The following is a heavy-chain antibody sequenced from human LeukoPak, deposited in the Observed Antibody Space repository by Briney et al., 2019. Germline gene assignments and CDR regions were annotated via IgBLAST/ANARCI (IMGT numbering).Heavy chain of an antibody. CDR1: GTAFSNHW. Sequence: PGGSLRLSCAASGTAFSNHWMHWVRQAPGKGLEWVSWINNDGSYAVYADSVRARFTISRDNAKNTLYLQMNSLRPEDTAVYYCARDRPHNWFDPWGQGTLVTVSS. V-gene: IGHV3-74*01. CDR2: INNDGSYA. CDR3: ARDRPHNWFDP. J-gene: IGHJ5*02.